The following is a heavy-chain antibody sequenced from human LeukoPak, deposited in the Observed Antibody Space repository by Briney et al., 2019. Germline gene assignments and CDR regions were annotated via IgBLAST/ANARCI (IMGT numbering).Heavy chain of an antibody. CDR2: IFLSGST. Sequence: SETLSLTCTLSGGPISSYYWTWIRQPPGEGLGWGGDIFLSGSTNYNPSLKRRVTISMDTSKNQFSLKMTSVTAADSAVYYCASGTIFGVILPYQFHYWGQGTLVTVSS. D-gene: IGHD3-3*01. CDR1: GGPISSYY. CDR3: ASGTIFGVILPYQFHY. J-gene: IGHJ4*02. V-gene: IGHV4-59*01.